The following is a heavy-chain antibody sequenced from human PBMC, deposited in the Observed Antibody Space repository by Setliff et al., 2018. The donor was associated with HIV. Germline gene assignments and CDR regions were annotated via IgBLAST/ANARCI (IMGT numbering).Heavy chain of an antibody. CDR2: IHHSGDT. CDR3: SDPPAGL. D-gene: IGHD2-21*02. J-gene: IGHJ4*02. CDR1: GGSIGGTHY. Sequence: SETLSLTCAVSGGSIGGTHYWHWFRQPPGRGLEWIGDIHHSGDTNYNPSLKSRVTLSIDNFTNQFSLKMTSVTAADTAIYYCSDPPAGLWGQGILVTVSS. V-gene: IGHV4-4*02.